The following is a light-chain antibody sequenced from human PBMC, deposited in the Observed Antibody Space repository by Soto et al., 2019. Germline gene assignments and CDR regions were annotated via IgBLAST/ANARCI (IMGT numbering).Light chain of an antibody. CDR2: DVN. CDR3: CSYTTSRSYV. Sequence: QSALTQPASVSGSPGQSITISCTGSSSDVGYYIFVSWYQQHPGKAPKLMIYDVNNRPSGVSNRFSGSKSGNTASLTISGLQAEDEADYYCCSYTTSRSYVFGTGTKLTV. J-gene: IGLJ1*01. CDR1: SSDVGYYIF. V-gene: IGLV2-14*01.